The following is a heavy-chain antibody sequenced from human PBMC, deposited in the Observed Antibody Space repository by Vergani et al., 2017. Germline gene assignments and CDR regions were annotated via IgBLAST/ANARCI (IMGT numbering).Heavy chain of an antibody. CDR3: ARMIAAAGTEYFDY. Sequence: QVQLQESGPGLVKPSETLSLTCTVSGGSINSYYWSWIRQPPGKGLEWIGYIYYSGSTNYNPSLKSRVTISVDTSKKQFSLKLSPVTAADTAVYYCARMIAAAGTEYFDYWGQGTLVTVSS. D-gene: IGHD6-13*01. V-gene: IGHV4-59*01. CDR1: GGSINSYY. J-gene: IGHJ4*02. CDR2: IYYSGST.